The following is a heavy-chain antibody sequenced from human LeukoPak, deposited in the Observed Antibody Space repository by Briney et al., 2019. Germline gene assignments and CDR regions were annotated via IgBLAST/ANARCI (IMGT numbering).Heavy chain of an antibody. V-gene: IGHV3-21*01. D-gene: IGHD2/OR15-2a*01. CDR1: GFTFSSYS. CDR3: ARFYGPRAFDI. Sequence: GGSLRLSCAASGFTFSSYSMNWVRQAPGKGLEWVSSISSSSSYIYYADSVKGRFTISRDDAKNSLYLQMNSLRAEDTAVYYCARFYGPRAFDIWGQGTMVTVSS. J-gene: IGHJ3*02. CDR2: ISSSSSYI.